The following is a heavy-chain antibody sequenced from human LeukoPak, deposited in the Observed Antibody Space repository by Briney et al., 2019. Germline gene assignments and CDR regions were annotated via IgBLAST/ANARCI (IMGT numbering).Heavy chain of an antibody. CDR2: IYYSGNT. Sequence: SETLSLTCTVSGDSISSYYWSWVRQPPGKGLEWIGCIYYSGNTNYNPSLKSRVTISIDTSKNQFSLKLSSVTAADTAVYYCARDYAFDIWGQGTMVTVSS. V-gene: IGHV4-59*01. CDR1: GDSISSYY. CDR3: ARDYAFDI. J-gene: IGHJ3*02.